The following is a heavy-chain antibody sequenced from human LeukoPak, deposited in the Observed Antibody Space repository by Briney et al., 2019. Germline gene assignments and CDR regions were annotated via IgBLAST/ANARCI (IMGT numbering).Heavy chain of an antibody. J-gene: IGHJ5*02. CDR3: ARVAIVVVGWANWFDP. CDR2: TYYRSKWYN. CDR1: GDSVSSNSAA. Sequence: SQTLSLTCAISGDSVSSNSAAWNWLRQSPSRGLEWLGRTYYRSKWYNDYAVSVKSRITINPDTSKNPFSLQLNSVTPEDTAVYYCARVAIVVVGWANWFDPWGQGTLVTVSS. D-gene: IGHD2-21*01. V-gene: IGHV6-1*01.